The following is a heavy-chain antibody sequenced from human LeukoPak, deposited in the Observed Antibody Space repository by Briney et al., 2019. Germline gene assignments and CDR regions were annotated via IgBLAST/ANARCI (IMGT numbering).Heavy chain of an antibody. CDR2: IFGSGGT. V-gene: IGHV4-38-2*02. CDR1: GSSISSGYG. CDR3: ARATGIAAAGIVDAFDV. J-gene: IGHJ3*01. Sequence: WETLSLTCTDSGSSISSGYGWGWLLHPPGKGLEWFGSIFGSGGTSYNPSLKSRVTISVDTSKNQFSLHLISMNAAHTAVYYCARATGIAAAGIVDAFDVWGQGTMVTVSS. D-gene: IGHD6-25*01.